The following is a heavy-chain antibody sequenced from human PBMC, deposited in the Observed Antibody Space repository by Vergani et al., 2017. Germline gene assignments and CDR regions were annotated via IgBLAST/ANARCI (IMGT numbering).Heavy chain of an antibody. CDR3: ASRVITIFGVVIKRGYYYYGMDV. CDR2: IIPIFGTA. CDR1: GYTFSNYY. Sequence: QVQVVQSGAEVKKSGASVKVSCKTSGYTFSNYYMHWVRQAPGQGLEWMGGIIPIFGTANYAQKFQGRVTITADESTSTAYMELSSLRSEDTAVYYCASRVITIFGVVIKRGYYYYGMDVWGQGTTVTVSS. J-gene: IGHJ6*02. V-gene: IGHV1-69*01. D-gene: IGHD3-3*01.